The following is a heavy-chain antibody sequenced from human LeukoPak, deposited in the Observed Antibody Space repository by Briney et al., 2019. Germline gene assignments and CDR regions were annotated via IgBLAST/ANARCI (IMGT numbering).Heavy chain of an antibody. CDR3: ARELGYSYGSSNY. D-gene: IGHD5-18*01. CDR1: GFTFSDYY. V-gene: IGHV3-21*01. Sequence: PGGSLRLSCAASGFTFSDYYMNWIRQAPGKGLEWVSSISSSSSYIYYADSVKGRFTISRDNAKNSLHLQMNSLRAEDTAVYYCARELGYSYGSSNYWGQGTLVTVSS. J-gene: IGHJ4*02. CDR2: ISSSSSYI.